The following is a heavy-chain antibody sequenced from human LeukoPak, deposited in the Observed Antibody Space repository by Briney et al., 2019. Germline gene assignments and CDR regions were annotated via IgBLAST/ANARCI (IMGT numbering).Heavy chain of an antibody. V-gene: IGHV1-24*01. J-gene: IGHJ4*02. D-gene: IGHD3-10*01. CDR3: ATDYYGSGGYYPPLPFDY. CDR2: FDPEDGET. Sequence: ASVKVSCKVSGYTLTELSMHWVRQAPGKGLEWMGGFDPEDGETIYAQKFQGRVTMTEDTSTDTAYMELSSLRSEDTAVYYCATDYYGSGGYYPPLPFDYWGQGTLVTVSS. CDR1: GYTLTELS.